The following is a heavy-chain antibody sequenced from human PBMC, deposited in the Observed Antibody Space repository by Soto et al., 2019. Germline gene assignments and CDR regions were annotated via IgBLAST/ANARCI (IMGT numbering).Heavy chain of an antibody. Sequence: QVQLVESGGGVVQPGRSLRLSYAASGFTFSSYAMHWVRQAPGKGLEWVAVISYDGSNKYYADSVKGRFTISRDNSKNTLYLQMNSLRAEDTAVYYCARGGAGTTHYYYYGMDVWGQGTTVTVSS. CDR1: GFTFSSYA. D-gene: IGHD1-7*01. V-gene: IGHV3-30-3*01. CDR3: ARGGAGTTHYYYYGMDV. J-gene: IGHJ6*02. CDR2: ISYDGSNK.